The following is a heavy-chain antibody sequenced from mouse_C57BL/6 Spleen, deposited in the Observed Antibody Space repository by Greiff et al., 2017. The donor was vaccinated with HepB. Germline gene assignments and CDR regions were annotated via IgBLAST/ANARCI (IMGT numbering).Heavy chain of an antibody. D-gene: IGHD1-1*01. CDR3: ARVTTVAYFDY. CDR1: GYTFTSYG. V-gene: IGHV1-81*01. Sequence: QVQLKQSGAELARPGASVKLSCKASGYTFTSYGISWVKQRTGQGLEWIGEIYPRSGNTYYNEKFKGKATLTADKSSSTAYMELRSLTSEDSAVYFCARVTTVAYFDYWGQGTTLTVSS. J-gene: IGHJ2*01. CDR2: IYPRSGNT.